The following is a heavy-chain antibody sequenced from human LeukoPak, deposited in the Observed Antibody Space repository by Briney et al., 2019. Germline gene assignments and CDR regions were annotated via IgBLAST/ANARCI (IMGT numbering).Heavy chain of an antibody. CDR3: ARDYSNFFGNFDY. CDR2: VYADADRDS. D-gene: IGHD4-11*01. V-gene: IGHV4-4*07. J-gene: IGHJ4*02. CDR1: GASISDYW. Sequence: PSETLSLTCTVPGASISDYWWSWIRQPAGKGLEWIGRVYADADRDSNYNPSLMSRVTISVDTSKNQFSLKVSSVTAADTAVYYCARDYSNFFGNFDYWGQGTLVTVSS.